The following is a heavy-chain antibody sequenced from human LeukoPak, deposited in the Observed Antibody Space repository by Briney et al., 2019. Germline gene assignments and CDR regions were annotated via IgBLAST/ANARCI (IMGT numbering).Heavy chain of an antibody. CDR1: GFSLSNARMG. Sequence: SGPTLVNPTQTLTLTCTVSGFSLSNARMGVSWIRQPPGKALEWLAHIFSNDEKSYSTSLKSRLTISKDTSKSQVVLTMTNMDPVDTATYYCARHYGSGSYYNGDFDYWGQGTLVTVSS. D-gene: IGHD3-10*01. CDR2: IFSNDEK. J-gene: IGHJ4*02. V-gene: IGHV2-26*01. CDR3: ARHYGSGSYYNGDFDY.